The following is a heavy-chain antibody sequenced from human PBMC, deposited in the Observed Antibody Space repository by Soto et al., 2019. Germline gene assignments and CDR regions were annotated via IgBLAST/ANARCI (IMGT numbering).Heavy chain of an antibody. CDR2: IIPIFGTA. Sequence: SVKVSCKASGGTFSSYAISWVRQAPGQGLEWMGGIIPIFGTANYAQKFQGRVTITADESTSTAYMELSSLRSEDTAVYYCAREYGSGSYYEDYWGHGTLVTVSS. V-gene: IGHV1-69*13. CDR3: AREYGSGSYYEDY. D-gene: IGHD3-10*01. J-gene: IGHJ4*01. CDR1: GGTFSSYA.